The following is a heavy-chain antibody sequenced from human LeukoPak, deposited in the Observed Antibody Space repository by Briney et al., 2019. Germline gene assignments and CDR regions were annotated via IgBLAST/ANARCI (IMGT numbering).Heavy chain of an antibody. CDR3: ARGLGGAWFDP. J-gene: IGHJ5*02. Sequence: PGGSLRLSCAASGFTVSSNYMSWARQAPGKGLEWVSVIYSGGSTYYADSVKGRFTISRDNSKNTLYLQMNSLRAEDTAVYYCARGLGGAWFDPWGQGALVTVSS. CDR2: IYSGGST. CDR1: GFTVSSNY. V-gene: IGHV3-66*01. D-gene: IGHD2-15*01.